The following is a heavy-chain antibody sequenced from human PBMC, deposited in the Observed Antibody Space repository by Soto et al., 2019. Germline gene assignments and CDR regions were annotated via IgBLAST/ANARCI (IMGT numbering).Heavy chain of an antibody. CDR3: SRDRRLQLILDY. CDR1: GFTFSSYS. Sequence: EVQLVESGGGLVKPGGSLRLSCAASGFTFSSYSMNWVRQAPGKGLEWVSSISTSSSYIYYADSVKGRFTISRDNAKNSLYLQMNSLRAEDTAVYYCSRDRRLQLILDYWGQGTLVTVS. V-gene: IGHV3-21*01. D-gene: IGHD6-6*01. J-gene: IGHJ4*02. CDR2: ISTSSSYI.